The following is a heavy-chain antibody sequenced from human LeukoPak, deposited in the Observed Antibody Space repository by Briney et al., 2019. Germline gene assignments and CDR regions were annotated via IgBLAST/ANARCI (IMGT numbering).Heavy chain of an antibody. Sequence: PGGSLRLSCAASGFTVSSNYMSWVRQAPGKGLEWVSVIYSGGSTYYADSVKGRFTISRDNSKNTLYLQMNSLRAEDTAVYYCAKDPRATIRFSDYWGQGTLVTVSS. CDR1: GFTVSSNY. CDR2: IYSGGST. CDR3: AKDPRATIRFSDY. V-gene: IGHV3-53*01. D-gene: IGHD5-24*01. J-gene: IGHJ4*02.